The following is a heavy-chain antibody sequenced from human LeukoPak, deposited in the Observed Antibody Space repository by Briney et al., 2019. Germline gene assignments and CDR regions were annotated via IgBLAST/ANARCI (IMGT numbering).Heavy chain of an antibody. CDR1: GFTFSTYW. Sequence: PGGSLRLSCGPSGFTFSTYWMSWVRQAPGKGLEWVSYISSSSSTIYYADSVKGRFTISRDNAKNSLYLQMNSLRAEDTAVYYCARVRSWTQLYYFDYWGQGTLVTVSS. CDR3: ARVRSWTQLYYFDY. V-gene: IGHV3-48*01. D-gene: IGHD4-17*01. CDR2: ISSSSSTI. J-gene: IGHJ4*02.